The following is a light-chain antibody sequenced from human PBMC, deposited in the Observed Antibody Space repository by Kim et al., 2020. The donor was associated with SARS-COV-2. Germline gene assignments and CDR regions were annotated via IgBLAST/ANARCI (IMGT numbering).Light chain of an antibody. CDR2: YDS. J-gene: IGLJ1*01. Sequence: SYELTQPPSVSVAPGKTARITCGGNNIGSNSVHWYQQKPGHAPVLVIYYDSDRPAGIPERFSGSNSGNTATLTISRVEAGDEADYYCQVWNSSSDHSYVFGTGTKVTVL. V-gene: IGLV3-21*04. CDR1: NIGSNS. CDR3: QVWNSSSDHSYV.